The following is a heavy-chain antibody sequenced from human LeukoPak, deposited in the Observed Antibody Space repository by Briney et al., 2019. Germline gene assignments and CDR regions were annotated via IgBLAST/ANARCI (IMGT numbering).Heavy chain of an antibody. CDR1: GGSINGDY. Sequence: SETLSLTCTVSGGSINGDYWSCIRETPGKGLEWIGYIHYSGSTSYNPSLKSRVTISVDTSKNQFSLRLASVTAADTAIYYCAKETVVVPADDLFGPWGQGTLVTVSS. J-gene: IGHJ5*02. CDR3: AKETVVVPADDLFGP. CDR2: IHYSGST. V-gene: IGHV4-59*01. D-gene: IGHD2-21*01.